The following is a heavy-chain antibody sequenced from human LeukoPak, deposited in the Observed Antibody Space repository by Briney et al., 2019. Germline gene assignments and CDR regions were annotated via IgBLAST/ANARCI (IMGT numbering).Heavy chain of an antibody. D-gene: IGHD6-19*01. Sequence: GGSLRLSCAASGFTFSSYSMNWVRQAPGKGLEWVSSISSSSSSYIYYADSVKGRFTISRDNAKNSLYLQMNSLRAEDTAVYYCARDQGEDSSGWYGVGTYDYWGQGTLVTVSS. J-gene: IGHJ4*02. CDR2: ISSSSSSYI. CDR3: ARDQGEDSSGWYGVGTYDY. CDR1: GFTFSSYS. V-gene: IGHV3-21*01.